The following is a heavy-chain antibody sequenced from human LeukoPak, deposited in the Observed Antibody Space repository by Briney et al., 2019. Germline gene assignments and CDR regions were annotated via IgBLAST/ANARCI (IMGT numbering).Heavy chain of an antibody. D-gene: IGHD2-15*01. Sequence: PSETLSLTCAVYGGSFSGYYWGWIRQPPGKGLQWIGEINHSGSTNYNPSLKSRVTISVDTSMNQFSLKLSSVTAADTAVYYCATSGGPINWFDPWGQGTLVTVSS. CDR2: INHSGST. J-gene: IGHJ5*02. CDR3: ATSGGPINWFDP. CDR1: GGSFSGYY. V-gene: IGHV4-34*01.